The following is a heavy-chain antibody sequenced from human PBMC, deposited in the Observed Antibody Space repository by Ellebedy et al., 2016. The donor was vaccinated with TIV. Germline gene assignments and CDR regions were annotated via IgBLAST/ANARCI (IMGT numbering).Heavy chain of an antibody. Sequence: SETLSLTCTVSGGSISSYYWNWIRQPPGKGLEWIGEINHSGSTNYNPSLKSRVTISVDTSKNQFSLKLSSVTAADTAVYYCARHTPGGSGWYYSWFDPWGQGTLVTVSS. CDR3: ARHTPGGSGWYYSWFDP. D-gene: IGHD6-19*01. CDR1: GGSISSYY. CDR2: INHSGST. J-gene: IGHJ5*02. V-gene: IGHV4-34*01.